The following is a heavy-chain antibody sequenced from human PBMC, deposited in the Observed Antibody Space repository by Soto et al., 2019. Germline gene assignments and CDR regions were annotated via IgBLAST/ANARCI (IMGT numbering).Heavy chain of an antibody. Sequence: EVQLVQSGAEVKKPGESLRISCKGSGYSFTSYWISWVRQMPGKGLEWVGRIDPSDSYTNYSPSFQGHVTISADKSISTAYLQWSSLKASDTAMYYCARHSPLYYYDSSGPFDIWGQGTMVTVSS. CDR2: IDPSDSYT. J-gene: IGHJ3*02. CDR1: GYSFTSYW. CDR3: ARHSPLYYYDSSGPFDI. D-gene: IGHD3-22*01. V-gene: IGHV5-10-1*03.